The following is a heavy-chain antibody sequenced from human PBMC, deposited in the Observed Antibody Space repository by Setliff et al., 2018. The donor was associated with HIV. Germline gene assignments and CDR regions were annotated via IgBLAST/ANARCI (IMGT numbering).Heavy chain of an antibody. CDR1: TNTFLNYG. CDR2: ISVHNDNS. V-gene: IGHV1-18*01. J-gene: IGHJ4*02. Sequence: ASVKVSCKASTNTFLNYGISWVRQAPGQGLEWMGWISVHNDNSNYAQRFRDRVTMTRDTSMNTAYMELSRLRSDDTAVYYCALLNHIVVVTALLPGDYWGQGTPVTVSS. D-gene: IGHD2-21*02. CDR3: ALLNHIVVVTALLPGDY.